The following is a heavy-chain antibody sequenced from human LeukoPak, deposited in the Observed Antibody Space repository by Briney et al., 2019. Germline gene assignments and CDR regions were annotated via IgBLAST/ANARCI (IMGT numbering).Heavy chain of an antibody. Sequence: PGGSLRLSCAASGFTFSSYGMHWVRQAPGKGLEWVAVIWYDGSNKYYADSVKGRFTISRDNSKNTLYLQMNSLRAEDTAVYYCARDKLGRGVITATIDYWGQGTLVTVSP. CDR1: GFTFSSYG. CDR3: ARDKLGRGVITATIDY. CDR2: IWYDGSNK. J-gene: IGHJ4*02. V-gene: IGHV3-33*01. D-gene: IGHD3-10*01.